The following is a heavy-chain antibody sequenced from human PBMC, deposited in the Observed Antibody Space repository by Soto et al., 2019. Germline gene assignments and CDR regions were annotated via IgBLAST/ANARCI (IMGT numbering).Heavy chain of an antibody. CDR2: IGHDGNNQ. CDR1: GFPFSNYG. D-gene: IGHD3-16*01. J-gene: IGHJ4*02. V-gene: IGHV3-33*01. Sequence: QVLLGDSGGGVVQPGGSLRLSCVASGFPFSNYGMHWVRQAQGKGLEWVAVIGHDGNNQYFADTVRGRFALSRDNSRNTLYLQMNSLSSEDTAVYFCARDLRVGHYFDYWGQGTLVTVSS. CDR3: ARDLRVGHYFDY.